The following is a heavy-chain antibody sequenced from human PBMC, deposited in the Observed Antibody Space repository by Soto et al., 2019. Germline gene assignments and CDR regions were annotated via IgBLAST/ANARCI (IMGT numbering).Heavy chain of an antibody. V-gene: IGHV4-59*01. J-gene: IGHJ4*02. D-gene: IGHD1-7*01. Sequence: SETLSLTCTVSGGSISSYYWSWIRQPPGKGLEWIGYIYYSGNTNYNPSLKSRVTISVDTSKNQFSLKLSSVTAADTAVYYCGRGEVERYNWNYGIDYWGQGTLVTVSS. CDR2: IYYSGNT. CDR1: GGSISSYY. CDR3: GRGEVERYNWNYGIDY.